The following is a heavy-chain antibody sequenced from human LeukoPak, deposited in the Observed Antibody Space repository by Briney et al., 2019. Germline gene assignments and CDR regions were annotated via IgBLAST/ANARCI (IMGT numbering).Heavy chain of an antibody. CDR1: GYTFTSYA. CDR3: ARDMTMVRGVIAY. J-gene: IGHJ4*02. CDR2: INAGNGNT. D-gene: IGHD3-10*01. V-gene: IGHV1-3*01. Sequence: ASVKVSCKASGYTFTSYAMHWVRQAPGQRPEWMGWINAGNGNTKYSQKFQGRVTITRDTSASTAYMELSSLRSEDTAVYYCARDMTMVRGVIAYWGQGTLVTVSS.